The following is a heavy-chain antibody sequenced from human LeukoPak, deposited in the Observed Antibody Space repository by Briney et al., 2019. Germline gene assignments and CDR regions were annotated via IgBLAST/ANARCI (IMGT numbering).Heavy chain of an antibody. V-gene: IGHV4-31*03. CDR1: GGSISSGGYY. Sequence: SQTLSLTCTVSGGSISSGGYYWSWIRQHPGKGLEWIGYIYYSGSTYYNPSLKSRVAMSVDTSKNQFSLKLSSVTAADTAVYYCARVIPNSYYYDSSGYYCDYWGQGTLVTVSS. CDR3: ARVIPNSYYYDSSGYYCDY. J-gene: IGHJ4*02. D-gene: IGHD3-22*01. CDR2: IYYSGST.